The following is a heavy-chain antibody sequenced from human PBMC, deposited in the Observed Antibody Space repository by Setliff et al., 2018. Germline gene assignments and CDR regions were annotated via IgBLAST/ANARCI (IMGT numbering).Heavy chain of an antibody. CDR3: ARLYYNFWSGYFWEHAQFDP. Sequence: ASVKVSCKASGGTFSSYAISWVRQAPGQGLEWMGGIIPIFGTANYAQKFQGRVTITADKSTSTAYMELSRLRSEDTAVYYCARLYYNFWSGYFWEHAQFDPWGQGTLVTVSS. CDR1: GGTFSSYA. J-gene: IGHJ5*02. CDR2: IIPIFGTA. D-gene: IGHD3-3*01. V-gene: IGHV1-69*06.